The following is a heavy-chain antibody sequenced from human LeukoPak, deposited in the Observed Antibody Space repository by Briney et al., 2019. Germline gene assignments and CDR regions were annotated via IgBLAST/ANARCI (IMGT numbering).Heavy chain of an antibody. V-gene: IGHV3-30*18. CDR1: GFTFSSYG. Sequence: PGGSLRLSCAASGFTFSSYGMHWVRQAPGKGLEWVAVISYDGSNQYYADSVKGRFTISRDNSKNTLYLQMNSLRAEDTAVYYCAKTLRYCSSTSCHYYYYYYGMDVWGQGTTVTVSS. CDR2: ISYDGSNQ. D-gene: IGHD2-2*01. J-gene: IGHJ6*02. CDR3: AKTLRYCSSTSCHYYYYYYGMDV.